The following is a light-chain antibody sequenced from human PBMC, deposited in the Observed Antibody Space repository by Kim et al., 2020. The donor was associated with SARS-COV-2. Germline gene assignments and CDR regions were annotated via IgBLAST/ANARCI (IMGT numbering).Light chain of an antibody. V-gene: IGKV1-5*03. J-gene: IGKJ1*01. CDR2: RAS. Sequence: ASGGDRVTITCRASQSISTWLGWCQQKSGIAPKLLVYRASSLEGGVPSRFSGSGSGTEFTLTISSLQPDDFATYYCQQYNRYAWTFGQGTKVDIK. CDR3: QQYNRYAWT. CDR1: QSISTW.